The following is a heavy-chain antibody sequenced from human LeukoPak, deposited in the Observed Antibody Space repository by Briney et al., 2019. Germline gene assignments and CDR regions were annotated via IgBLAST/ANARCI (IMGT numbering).Heavy chain of an antibody. CDR2: IWYDGGNK. CDR1: GFTFSSYG. Sequence: PGGSLRLSCAASGFTFSSYGMHWVRQAPGKGLEWVAVIWYDGGNKYYADSVKGRFTISRDNSKNTLYLQMNSLRAEDTAVYYCAKAPPGYSSSWYYFDYWGQGTLVTVSS. V-gene: IGHV3-33*06. CDR3: AKAPPGYSSSWYYFDY. D-gene: IGHD6-13*01. J-gene: IGHJ4*02.